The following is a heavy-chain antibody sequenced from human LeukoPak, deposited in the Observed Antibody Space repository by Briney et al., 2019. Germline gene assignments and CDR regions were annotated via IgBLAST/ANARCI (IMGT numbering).Heavy chain of an antibody. CDR1: GGSFSGYY. D-gene: IGHD2-2*01. J-gene: IGHJ3*02. CDR2: INRSGST. Sequence: SETLSLTCAVYGGSFSGYYWSWIRQPPGKGLEWIGEINRSGSTNYNPSLKSRVTISVDTSKNQFSLKLSSVTAADTAVYYCARGKSDCSSTSCYLVPSRVRAFDIWGQGTMVTVSS. V-gene: IGHV4-34*01. CDR3: ARGKSDCSSTSCYLVPSRVRAFDI.